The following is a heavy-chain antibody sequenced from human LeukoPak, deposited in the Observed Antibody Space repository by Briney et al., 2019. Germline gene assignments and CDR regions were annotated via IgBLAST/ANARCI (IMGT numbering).Heavy chain of an antibody. CDR3: AKGSYSSGWANRY. CDR2: ISGSGAGT. Sequence: GGSLTLSCAASGFTFSSYAMSWVRQAPGKGLEWVSAISGSGAGTYYADSVKGRFTISRDNSMSTLSLQMNSLRADDTAVYYCAKGSYSSGWANRYWGQGTLVTVSS. V-gene: IGHV3-23*01. D-gene: IGHD6-19*01. J-gene: IGHJ4*02. CDR1: GFTFSSYA.